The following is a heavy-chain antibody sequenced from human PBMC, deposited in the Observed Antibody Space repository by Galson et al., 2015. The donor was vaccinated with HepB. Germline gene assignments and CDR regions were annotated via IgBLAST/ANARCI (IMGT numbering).Heavy chain of an antibody. CDR2: TYYRSKWYN. V-gene: IGHV6-1*01. CDR1: GDSVSSNSAA. CDR3: ARAEAPWAWELPGGAFDN. D-gene: IGHD1-26*01. Sequence: CAISGDSVSSNSAAWNWIRQSPSRGLEWLGRTYYRSKWYNDYAVSVKSRITINPDTSKNQFSLQLNSVTPEDTAVYYCARAEAPWAWELPGGAFDNWGQGTMVTVSS. J-gene: IGHJ3*02.